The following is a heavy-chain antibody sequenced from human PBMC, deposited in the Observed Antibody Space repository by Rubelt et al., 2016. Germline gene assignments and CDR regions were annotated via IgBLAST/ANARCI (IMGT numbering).Heavy chain of an antibody. CDR2: LSTDGRST. J-gene: IGHJ4*02. D-gene: IGHD5-18*01. CDR1: GFTFTNYW. Sequence: EVQLVESGGGLVQPGGSLRLSCAASGFTFTNYWTHWVRQAPGKGLVWISRLSTDGRSTSYADSVKGRFTISRENAKNSLYLQMNSLRAEDTAVYYCARRQLWSFLFDYWGQGTLVTVSS. V-gene: IGHV3-74*01. CDR3: ARRQLWSFLFDY.